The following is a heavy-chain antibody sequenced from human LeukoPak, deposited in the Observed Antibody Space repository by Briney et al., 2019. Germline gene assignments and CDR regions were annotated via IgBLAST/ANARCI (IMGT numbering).Heavy chain of an antibody. CDR3: ARGHYYGSVYYGMDV. CDR2: IYYSGST. V-gene: IGHV4-59*08. D-gene: IGHD3-10*01. J-gene: IGHJ6*02. CDR1: GGSISSYY. Sequence: PSETLSLTCTVSGGSISSYYWSWIRQPPGKGPEWIGYIYYSGSTNYNPSLNSRVTISIDTSKNQFSLKLSSVTAAGTAVYYCARGHYYGSVYYGMDVWGQGTTVTVSS.